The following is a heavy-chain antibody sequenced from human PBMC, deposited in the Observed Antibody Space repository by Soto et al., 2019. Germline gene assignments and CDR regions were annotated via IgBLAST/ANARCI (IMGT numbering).Heavy chain of an antibody. J-gene: IGHJ4*02. V-gene: IGHV3-23*01. CDR2: ISGSGGST. CDR3: AKRGYDILTGYYKTGH. CDR1: GFTFSSYA. D-gene: IGHD3-9*01. Sequence: PGGSLRLSCAASGFTFSSYAMSWVRQAPGKGLEWVSAISGSGGSTYYADSVKGRFTISRDNSKNTLYLQMNSLRAEDTAVYYCAKRGYDILTGYYKTGHWGQGTLVTVSS.